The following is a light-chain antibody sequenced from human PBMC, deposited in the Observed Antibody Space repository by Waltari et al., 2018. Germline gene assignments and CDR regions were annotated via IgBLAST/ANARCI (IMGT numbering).Light chain of an antibody. CDR2: VNRDGSH. V-gene: IGLV4-69*01. Sequence: QLVLTQSPSASASLGASVKLTCTLSSGPSSNVIAWLQEQPGKGPRYLMKVNRDGSHSKGDEIPDRFSGSSSGAERYLTISSLQSEDEADYYCQTGGHGTWVFGGGTKLTVL. J-gene: IGLJ3*02. CDR1: SGPSSNV. CDR3: QTGGHGTWV.